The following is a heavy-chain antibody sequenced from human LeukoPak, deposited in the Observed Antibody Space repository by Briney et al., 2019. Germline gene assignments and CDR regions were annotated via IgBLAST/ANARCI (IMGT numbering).Heavy chain of an antibody. CDR1: GYTFTGYY. Sequence: ASVKVSCKASGYTFTGYYMHWVRQAPGQGLEWMGWINPNSGGTNYAQKFLGRVTMTRDTSISTAYMELSRLRSDDTAVYYCARGGGWGSAPRFDPWGQGTLVTVSS. J-gene: IGHJ5*02. CDR3: ARGGGWGSAPRFDP. CDR2: INPNSGGT. V-gene: IGHV1-2*02. D-gene: IGHD7-27*01.